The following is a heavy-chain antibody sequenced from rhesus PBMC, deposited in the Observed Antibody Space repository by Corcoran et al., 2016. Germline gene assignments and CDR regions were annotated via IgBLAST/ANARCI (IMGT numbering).Heavy chain of an antibody. J-gene: IGHJ5-1*01. CDR3: ARATPYYYDSGPRFDV. CDR1: GGSISDDYY. D-gene: IGHD3-28*01. Sequence: QVQLQESGPGLVKPSETLSLTCAVSGGSISDDYYWSWIRQPPGKGLEWIGYIYGNSASTNYNPSLKNRVTISKDTSKNQFSLKLSSVTAADTAVYYCARATPYYYDSGPRFDVWGPGVLVTVSS. V-gene: IGHV4-106*01. CDR2: IYGNSAST.